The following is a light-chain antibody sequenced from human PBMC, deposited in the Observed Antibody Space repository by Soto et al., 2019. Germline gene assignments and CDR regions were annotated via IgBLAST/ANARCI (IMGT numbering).Light chain of an antibody. CDR1: SGYSNYK. CDR3: GADHGSGSNFGKV. CDR2: VGTGGIVG. V-gene: IGLV9-49*01. Sequence: QSVLTQPPSASASLGASVTLTCTLSSGYSNYKVDWYQQRPGKGPRFVMRVGTGGIVGSKGDGIPDRFSVLGSGLNRYLTIKNIQEEDESDYHCGADHGSGSNFGKVFGTGTKLTVL. J-gene: IGLJ1*01.